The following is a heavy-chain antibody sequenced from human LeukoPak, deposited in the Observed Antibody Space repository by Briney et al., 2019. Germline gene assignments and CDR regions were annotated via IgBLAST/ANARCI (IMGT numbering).Heavy chain of an antibody. Sequence: PGGSLRLSCAASGFNFNNYWMHWVRQAPGKGLVWVSRINVDESVRNYADSVKGRFTISRDNAKKTVYLQMNSLRGEDTAVYYCARVGAVAAYIEYWGPGILVTVSS. CDR2: INVDESVR. CDR1: GFNFNNYW. CDR3: ARVGAVAAYIEY. J-gene: IGHJ4*02. V-gene: IGHV3-74*01. D-gene: IGHD6-19*01.